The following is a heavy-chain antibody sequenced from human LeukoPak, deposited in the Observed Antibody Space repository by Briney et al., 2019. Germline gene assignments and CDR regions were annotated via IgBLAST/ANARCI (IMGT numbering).Heavy chain of an antibody. CDR2: IWYDGSNK. J-gene: IGHJ4*02. V-gene: IGHV3-33*01. D-gene: IGHD3-10*01. Sequence: PGGSLRLSCAASGFTFSSYGMHWVRQAPGKGLEWVAVIWYDGSNKYYADSVKGRFTISRDNSKNTLYLQMNSLRAEDTAVYYCARGDYYGSRGDYWRQGTLVTVSS. CDR1: GFTFSSYG. CDR3: ARGDYYGSRGDY.